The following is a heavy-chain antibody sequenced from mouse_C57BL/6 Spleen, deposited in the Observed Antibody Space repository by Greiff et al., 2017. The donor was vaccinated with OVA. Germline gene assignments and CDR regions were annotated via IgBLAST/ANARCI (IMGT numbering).Heavy chain of an antibody. CDR1: GFTFSDYG. Sequence: EVMLVESGGGLVKPGGSLKLSCAASGFTFSDYGMHWVRQAPEKGLEWVAYISSGSGTIYYADTVKGRFTISRDNAKNTLFLQMTSLRSEDTAMYYCARLLRYAMDYWGQGTSVTVSS. V-gene: IGHV5-17*01. CDR3: ARLLRYAMDY. CDR2: ISSGSGTI. D-gene: IGHD1-1*01. J-gene: IGHJ4*01.